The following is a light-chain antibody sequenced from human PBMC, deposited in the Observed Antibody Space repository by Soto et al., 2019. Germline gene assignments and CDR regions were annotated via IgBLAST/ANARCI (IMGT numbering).Light chain of an antibody. CDR1: QSVGSN. CDR3: QQYNRWPPIT. Sequence: EIVMTQSPGTLSALPGHSATLPCRASQSVGSNIAWYQQRPGQAPRLLMYGVSTRDTGIPDRFSGSGAGTEFSLTISSLQSEDFAVYYCQQYNRWPPITFGQGTRLEIK. J-gene: IGKJ5*01. V-gene: IGKV3D-15*01. CDR2: GVS.